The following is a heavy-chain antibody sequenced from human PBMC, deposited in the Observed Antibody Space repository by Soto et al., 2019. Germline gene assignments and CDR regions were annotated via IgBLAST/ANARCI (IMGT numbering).Heavy chain of an antibody. Sequence: QVQLQESGPGLVRPSETLSLTCTVSGGSISSYYWSWIRQPPGKGLEWIGYIFYSGSTNYNPSLKSRFTISVDTSKNQFSLKLSSVTAADTAVYYCARRWGTSFDFWGQGTLVTVSS. CDR3: ARRWGTSFDF. V-gene: IGHV4-59*01. D-gene: IGHD7-27*01. J-gene: IGHJ4*02. CDR2: IFYSGST. CDR1: GGSISSYY.